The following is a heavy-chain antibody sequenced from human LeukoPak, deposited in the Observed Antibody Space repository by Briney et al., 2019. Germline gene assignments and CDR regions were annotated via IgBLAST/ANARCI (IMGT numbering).Heavy chain of an antibody. CDR1: GGSFSGYY. J-gene: IGHJ4*02. CDR3: ARALEYSSSSDYFDY. CDR2: INHSGST. D-gene: IGHD6-6*01. Sequence: TSETLSLTCAVYGGSFSGYYWSWIRQPPGKGLEWIGEINHSGSTNYNPSLKSRVTISVDTSKNQFSLKLSSVTAADTAVYYCARALEYSSSSDYFDYWGQGTLVTVSS. V-gene: IGHV4-34*01.